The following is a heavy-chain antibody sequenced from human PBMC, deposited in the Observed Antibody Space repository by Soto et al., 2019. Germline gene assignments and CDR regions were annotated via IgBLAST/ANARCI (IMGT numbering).Heavy chain of an antibody. CDR2: IFQSGST. J-gene: IGHJ5*02. V-gene: IGHV4-4*02. CDR1: GGTIRSPDW. Sequence: SETLSLTCGVSGGTIRSPDWWTWVRQPPGKGLEWIGEIFQSGSTNYTPSLESRVTVSVDKSKNQFSLTLTSVTAADTAVYFCARGRGRYSSGWSWFDPWGQGILVTVSS. D-gene: IGHD6-19*01. CDR3: ARGRGRYSSGWSWFDP.